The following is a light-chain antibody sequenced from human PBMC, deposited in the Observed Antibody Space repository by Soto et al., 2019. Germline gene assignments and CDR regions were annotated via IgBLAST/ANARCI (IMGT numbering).Light chain of an antibody. Sequence: ITMTQSPSTLSGSVGDRVTIPCRSSQTISSWLAWYQQKPGKAPKLLIYKASTLKSGVPSRFSGSGSGTEFTLTISSLQPDDFATYYCQHYNSYSEAFGQGTKVDI. CDR1: QTISSW. CDR3: QHYNSYSEA. J-gene: IGKJ1*01. CDR2: KAS. V-gene: IGKV1-5*03.